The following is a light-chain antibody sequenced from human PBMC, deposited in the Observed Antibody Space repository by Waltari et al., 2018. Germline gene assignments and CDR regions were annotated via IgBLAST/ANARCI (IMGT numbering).Light chain of an antibody. J-gene: IGKJ1*01. Sequence: SCRASQGVGRALAWYQQKRGHAPRLLIYGASTRASGTPDRFSGIGSGTDFSRTINRLEPEDFAVYYCQHYVRLPVTFGQGTKVEIK. CDR3: QHYVRLPVT. V-gene: IGKV3-20*01. CDR1: QGVGRA. CDR2: GAS.